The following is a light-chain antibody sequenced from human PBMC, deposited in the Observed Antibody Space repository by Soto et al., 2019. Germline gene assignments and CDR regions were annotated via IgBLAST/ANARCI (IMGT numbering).Light chain of an antibody. CDR3: QQYNSSPRT. Sequence: ETMLTQSPGTLSLSPGERATLSCRASQSVSSNFLAWYQQKPGQAPRLLIYGASNRATGIPDRFSGSGSGTDFTLTISRLEPEDFAVYYCQQYNSSPRTFGQGTKVDI. CDR1: QSVSSNF. CDR2: GAS. V-gene: IGKV3-20*01. J-gene: IGKJ1*01.